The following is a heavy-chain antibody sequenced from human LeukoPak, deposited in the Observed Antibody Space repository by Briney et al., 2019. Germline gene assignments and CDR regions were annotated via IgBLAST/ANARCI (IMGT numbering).Heavy chain of an antibody. CDR2: IYHSGST. J-gene: IGHJ5*02. CDR3: ARAGITMVRGVKMGFDP. CDR1: GGSISSGGYY. D-gene: IGHD3-10*01. Sequence: SQTLSLTCTVSGGSISSGGYYWSWIRQPPGKGLEWIGYIYHSGSTYYNPSLKSRVTISVETSKNQFSLKLSSVTAADTAVYYCARAGITMVRGVKMGFDPWGQGTLVTVSS. V-gene: IGHV4-30-2*01.